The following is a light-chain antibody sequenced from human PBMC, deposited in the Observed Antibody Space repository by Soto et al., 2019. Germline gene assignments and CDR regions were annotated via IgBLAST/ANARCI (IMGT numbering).Light chain of an antibody. CDR2: DAS. J-gene: IGKJ1*01. V-gene: IGKV3-11*01. CDR1: QSVSSY. Sequence: EIVVTQSPATLSLSPGERATLSCRASQSVSSYLAWYQQKPGQAPRLLIYDASTRATGVPARFSGSGSGTDFTLTISSLQSEDFAVYYCQQYSNWPPWTFGQGPKVDI. CDR3: QQYSNWPPWT.